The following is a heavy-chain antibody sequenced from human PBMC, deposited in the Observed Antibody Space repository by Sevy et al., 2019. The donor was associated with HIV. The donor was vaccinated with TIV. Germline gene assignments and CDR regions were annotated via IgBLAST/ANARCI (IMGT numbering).Heavy chain of an antibody. J-gene: IGHJ4*02. CDR3: AKRATTKYYYDSSCYYLAHYFDY. CDR1: GFTFSSYA. D-gene: IGHD3-22*01. V-gene: IGHV3-23*01. Sequence: GGSLRLSCAASGFTFSSYAMSWVRQAPGKGLEWVSAISGSGGSTYYADSVKGRFTISRDNSKNTLYLQMNSLRAEDTVVYYCAKRATTKYYYDSSCYYLAHYFDYWDQGTLVTVSS. CDR2: ISGSGGST.